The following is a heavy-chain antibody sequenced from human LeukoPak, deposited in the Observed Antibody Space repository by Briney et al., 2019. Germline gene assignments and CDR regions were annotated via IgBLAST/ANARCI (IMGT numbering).Heavy chain of an antibody. V-gene: IGHV3-53*01. J-gene: IGHJ4*02. CDR3: AKDPGGPWHVKGIGDS. D-gene: IGHD6-13*01. Sequence: GGSLRLSCAASGFTVSSNYMSWVRQAPGKGLEWVSVIYSGGSTYYADSVKGRFTISRDNSKNMLYLQMNSLRVEDTAVYYCAKDPGGPWHVKGIGDSWGQGTLVTVSS. CDR1: GFTVSSNY. CDR2: IYSGGST.